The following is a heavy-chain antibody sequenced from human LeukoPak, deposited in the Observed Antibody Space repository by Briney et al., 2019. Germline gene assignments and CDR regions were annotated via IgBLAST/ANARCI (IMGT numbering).Heavy chain of an antibody. Sequence: PGGSLRLSCAASGFTFSSYSMNWVRQAPGKGLEWVSSISSSSSYIYYADSVKGRFTISRDNAKNSLYLQVNSLGAEDTAVYYCARERDDIVVVVAATEYYFDYWGQGTLVTVSS. D-gene: IGHD2-15*01. V-gene: IGHV3-21*01. CDR3: ARERDDIVVVVAATEYYFDY. CDR1: GFTFSSYS. J-gene: IGHJ4*02. CDR2: ISSSSSYI.